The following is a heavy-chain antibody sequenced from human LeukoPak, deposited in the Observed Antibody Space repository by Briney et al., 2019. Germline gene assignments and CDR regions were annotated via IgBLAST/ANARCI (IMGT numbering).Heavy chain of an antibody. CDR2: IYTSGST. CDR1: GGSISSGSYY. CDR3: ARDWGSSVWPDAFDI. J-gene: IGHJ3*02. D-gene: IGHD6-19*01. Sequence: SQTLSLTCTVSGGSISSGSYYWSWIRQPAGKGLEWIGRIYTSGSTNYNPSLKSRVTISVDTSKNQFSLKLSSVTAADTAVYYCARDWGSSVWPDAFDIWGQGTMVTVSS. V-gene: IGHV4-61*02.